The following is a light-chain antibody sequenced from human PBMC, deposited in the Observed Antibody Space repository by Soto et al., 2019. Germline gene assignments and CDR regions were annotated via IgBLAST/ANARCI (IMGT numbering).Light chain of an antibody. CDR1: QSVSSY. J-gene: IGKJ4*01. V-gene: IGKV3-11*01. Sequence: DIVLTQSPATLSLSPGERATLSCRASQSVSSYLAWYQQKPGQAPRLLIYDASNRATGIPSRFSGSGSGTDFTLTISSLEPEDFAVYYWHQRSNCPPTFGGGTKVEIK. CDR3: HQRSNCPPT. CDR2: DAS.